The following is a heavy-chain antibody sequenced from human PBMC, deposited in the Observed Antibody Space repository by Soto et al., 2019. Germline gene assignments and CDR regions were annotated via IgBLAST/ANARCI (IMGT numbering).Heavy chain of an antibody. CDR2: IYHSGST. CDR3: ARAGAAAAGYYFDY. J-gene: IGHJ4*02. Sequence: SETLSLTCAVSGGSISSGGYSWSWIRQPPGKGLEWIGYIYHSGSTYYNPSLKSRVTISVDRSKNQFSLKLSSVTAADTAVYYCARAGAAAAGYYFDYWGQGTLVTVSS. V-gene: IGHV4-30-2*01. CDR1: GGSISSGGYS. D-gene: IGHD6-13*01.